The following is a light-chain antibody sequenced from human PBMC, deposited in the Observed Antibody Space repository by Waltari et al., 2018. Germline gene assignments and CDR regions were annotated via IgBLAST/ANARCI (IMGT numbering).Light chain of an antibody. Sequence: QSALTQPPSASGSPGQSVTISCTGSSSDVGGYDYVSWYQHHPGKAPKLLIYGVTTRPAGVPARFSGSKSGITASLTVSGLQAAEEADYYCSSYAGSNHWVFGGGTTLTVL. CDR1: SSDVGGYDY. CDR3: SSYAGSNHWV. V-gene: IGLV2-8*01. CDR2: GVT. J-gene: IGLJ3*02.